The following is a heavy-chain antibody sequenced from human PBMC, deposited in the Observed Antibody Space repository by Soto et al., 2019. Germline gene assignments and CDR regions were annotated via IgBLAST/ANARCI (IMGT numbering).Heavy chain of an antibody. CDR1: GFTFSSYS. J-gene: IGHJ6*02. CDR3: ARDYGDYGLDYYYGMDV. Sequence: GALRLSCAASGFTFSSYSMNWVRQAPGKGLEWVSSISSSSSYIYYADSVKGRFTISRDNAKNSLYLQMNSLRAEDTAVYYCARDYGDYGLDYYYGMDVWGQGTTVTVSS. V-gene: IGHV3-21*01. CDR2: ISSSSSYI. D-gene: IGHD4-17*01.